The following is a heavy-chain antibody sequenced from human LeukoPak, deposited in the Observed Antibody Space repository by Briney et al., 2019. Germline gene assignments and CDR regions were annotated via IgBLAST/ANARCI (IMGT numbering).Heavy chain of an antibody. CDR1: GFTFSSYA. CDR3: ARDLSIAAAGIFDY. D-gene: IGHD6-13*01. CDR2: ISYDGSNK. J-gene: IGHJ4*02. Sequence: GRSLRLSCAASGFTFSSYAMHWVRQAPGKGLEWVAVISYDGSNKYYADSVKGQFTISRDNSKNTLYLQMNSLRAEDTAVYYCARDLSIAAAGIFDYWGQGTLVTVSS. V-gene: IGHV3-30*04.